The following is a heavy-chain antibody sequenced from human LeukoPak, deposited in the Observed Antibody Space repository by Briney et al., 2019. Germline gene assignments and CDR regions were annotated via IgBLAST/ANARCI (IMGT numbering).Heavy chain of an antibody. V-gene: IGHV1-2*02. Sequence: GASVKVSCKASGYTFTSYGISWVRQAPGQGLEWMGWINPNSGGTNYAQKFQGRVTMTRDTSISTAYMELSRLRSDDTAVYYCARARITMVRGAPSAVSNWFDPWGQGTLVTVSS. J-gene: IGHJ5*02. D-gene: IGHD3-10*01. CDR1: GYTFTSYG. CDR2: INPNSGGT. CDR3: ARARITMVRGAPSAVSNWFDP.